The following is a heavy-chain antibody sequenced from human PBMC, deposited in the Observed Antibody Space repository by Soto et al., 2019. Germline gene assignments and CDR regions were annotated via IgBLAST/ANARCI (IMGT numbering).Heavy chain of an antibody. Sequence: QVQLQQWGAGLLKPSETLSLTCAVYGGSLSGYYWSWIRQPPGKGLEWIGEINHSGNTNYNPSPKSRITITIDTSKSQFSLNLTSVTAADTAVYYCARATTGIDYWGQGNLVTVSS. J-gene: IGHJ4*02. CDR3: ARATTGIDY. D-gene: IGHD4-17*01. V-gene: IGHV4-34*02. CDR2: INHSGNT. CDR1: GGSLSGYY.